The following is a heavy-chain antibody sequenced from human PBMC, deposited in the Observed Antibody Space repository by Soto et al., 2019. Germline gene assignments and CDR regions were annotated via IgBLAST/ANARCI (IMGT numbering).Heavy chain of an antibody. CDR3: ARLRWFGNNWFDP. D-gene: IGHD3-10*01. J-gene: IGHJ5*02. CDR2: IYYSGST. V-gene: IGHV4-39*01. CDR1: GGSISSSSYY. Sequence: QLQLQESGPGLVKPSETLSLTCTVSGGSISSSSYYWGGIRQPPGKGLEWIGSIYYSGSTYYNPSLKSRVTISVDTSKNQFSLKLSSVTAADTAVYYCARLRWFGNNWFDPWGQGTLVTVSS.